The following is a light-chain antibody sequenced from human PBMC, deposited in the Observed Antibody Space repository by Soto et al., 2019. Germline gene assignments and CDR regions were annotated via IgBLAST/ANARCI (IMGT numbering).Light chain of an antibody. V-gene: IGKV1-39*01. J-gene: IGKJ5*01. CDR2: AAS. Sequence: DIQMTQSPSSLSASVGDRVTITCRASESIARHLNWYQQKPGKAPKLLIYAASSLQNGVPSRFRGGGSGTDFTLTISNLQPEDFATYYCQQTYTALSITFGQGTRLELN. CDR3: QQTYTALSIT. CDR1: ESIARH.